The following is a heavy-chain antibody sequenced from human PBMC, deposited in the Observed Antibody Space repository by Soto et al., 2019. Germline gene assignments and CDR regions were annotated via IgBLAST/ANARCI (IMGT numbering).Heavy chain of an antibody. CDR1: GYSFTSYW. D-gene: IGHD3-22*01. J-gene: IGHJ6*02. CDR2: IDPSDSYT. V-gene: IGHV5-10-1*01. CDR3: GASVGCNFDSSDRHIGALDV. Sequence: PGESLKISCKGSGYSFTSYWISWVRQMPGKGLEWMGRIDPSDSYTNYSPSFQGHATISADKSISTAYLQWSSLKASDTAMYYCGASVGCNFDSSDRHIGALDVWGQGTTVTVSS.